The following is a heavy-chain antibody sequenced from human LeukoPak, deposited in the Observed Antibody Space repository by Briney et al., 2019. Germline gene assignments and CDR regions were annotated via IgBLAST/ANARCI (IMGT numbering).Heavy chain of an antibody. CDR3: ARELVRGLDY. CDR2: IWYDGSNK. D-gene: IGHD3-10*01. CDR1: GFTFSSYG. J-gene: IGHJ4*02. V-gene: IGHV3-33*01. Sequence: GGSLRLSCAASGFTFSSYGMHWVRQASGKGLEWVAVIWYDGSNKYYADSVKGRFTISRDNSKNTLYLQMNSLRAEDTAVYYCARELVRGLDYWGRGTLVTVSS.